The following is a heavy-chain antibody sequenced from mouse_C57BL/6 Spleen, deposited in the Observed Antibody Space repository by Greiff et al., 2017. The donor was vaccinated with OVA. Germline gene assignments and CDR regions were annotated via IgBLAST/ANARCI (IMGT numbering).Heavy chain of an antibody. CDR1: GYTFTSYW. Sequence: QVQLQQPGVELVRPGSSVKLSCKASGYTFTSYWMHWVKQRPIQGLEWIGNIDPSDSETHYNQKFKDKATLTVDKSSSTAYMQLSSLTSEDSAVYYCARRGYDGYWFAYWGQGTLVTVSA. J-gene: IGHJ3*01. D-gene: IGHD2-3*01. CDR3: ARRGYDGYWFAY. CDR2: IDPSDSET. V-gene: IGHV1-52*01.